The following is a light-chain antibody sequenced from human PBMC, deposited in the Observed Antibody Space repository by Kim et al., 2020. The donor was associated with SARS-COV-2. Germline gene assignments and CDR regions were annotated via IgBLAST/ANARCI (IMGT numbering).Light chain of an antibody. CDR2: DNS. CDR3: QVWDNSDDPVV. Sequence: APGKTARITCGGNNIGRETVHWYQQTPGQAPVLVVYDNSDRPSGIPERFSGSSSGNAATLTISRVEAGDEADHFCQVWDNSDDPVVFGGGTQLTVL. CDR1: NIGRET. J-gene: IGLJ2*01. V-gene: IGLV3-21*03.